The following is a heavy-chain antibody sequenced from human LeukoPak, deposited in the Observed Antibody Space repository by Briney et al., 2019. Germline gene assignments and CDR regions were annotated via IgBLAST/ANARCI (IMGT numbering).Heavy chain of an antibody. J-gene: IGHJ4*02. CDR1: GFTFSSYG. D-gene: IGHD6-13*01. CDR2: IRYDGSNK. Sequence: QTGGSLRLSCAASGFTFSSYGMHWVRQAPGKGLDWVAFIRYDGSNKYYADSVKGRFTISRDNSKNTLYLQMNSLRAEDTAVYYCAKDSGIAYDYWGQGTLVTVSS. CDR3: AKDSGIAYDY. V-gene: IGHV3-30*02.